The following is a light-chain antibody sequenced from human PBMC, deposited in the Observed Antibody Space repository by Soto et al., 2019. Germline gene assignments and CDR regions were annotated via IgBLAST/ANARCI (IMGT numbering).Light chain of an antibody. CDR3: MQGTHWPPIT. Sequence: DVVMTQSPLSLPVTLGQPASISCRSSQSLVYSDGNTYLNWFQQRPGQSPRRLIYKVSNRDSGVPDRFSGSGSGTDFTLELSRVEAEDVAVYYCMQGTHWPPITFGQGTRLEIK. CDR1: QSLVYSDGNTY. CDR2: KVS. V-gene: IGKV2-30*01. J-gene: IGKJ5*01.